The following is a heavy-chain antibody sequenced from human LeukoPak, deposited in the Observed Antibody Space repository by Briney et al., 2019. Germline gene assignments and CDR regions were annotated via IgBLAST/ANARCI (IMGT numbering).Heavy chain of an antibody. J-gene: IGHJ4*02. CDR1: GGSIDSTNW. V-gene: IGHV4/OR15-8*01. CDR2: IHHDGRI. D-gene: IGHD3-22*01. CDR3: ARGGAYYDSSGSPWVTDY. Sequence: PSETLSLTCDVSGGSIDSTNWWNWVRQPPGKGLEWIGEIHHDGRINYNPSLKSRVTLSVDKSKNQFSLKLSSVTAADTAVYYCARGGAYYDSSGSPWVTDYWGQGTLVTVSS.